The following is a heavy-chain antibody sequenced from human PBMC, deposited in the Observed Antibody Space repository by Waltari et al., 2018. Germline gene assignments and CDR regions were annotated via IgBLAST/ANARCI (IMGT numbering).Heavy chain of an antibody. V-gene: IGHV4-4*07. CDR2: IYTSGST. D-gene: IGHD6-19*01. J-gene: IGHJ6*02. Sequence: QVQLQDSGPGLVKPSETLSLTCTVSGGSISSYYWSWIRQPAGKGLEWIGRIYTSGSTNYNPSLKSRVTMSVDTSKNQFSLKLSSVTAADTAVYYCAREGSSGWYPHESYGMDVWGQGTTVTVSS. CDR1: GGSISSYY. CDR3: AREGSSGWYPHESYGMDV.